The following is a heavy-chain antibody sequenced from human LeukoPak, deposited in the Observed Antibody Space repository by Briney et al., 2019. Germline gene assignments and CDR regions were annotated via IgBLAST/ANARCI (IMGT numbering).Heavy chain of an antibody. V-gene: IGHV3-74*01. CDR2: INSDGSST. CDR3: ARKRLRFLVNWFDP. CDR1: GFTFSSYW. D-gene: IGHD3-3*01. Sequence: GGSLRLSCAASGFTFSSYWMHWVRQAPGKGLVWVSRINSDGSSTSYADSVKGRFTISRDNAKNTLYLQMNSLRAEDTAVYYCARKRLRFLVNWFDPWGQGTLVTVSS. J-gene: IGHJ5*02.